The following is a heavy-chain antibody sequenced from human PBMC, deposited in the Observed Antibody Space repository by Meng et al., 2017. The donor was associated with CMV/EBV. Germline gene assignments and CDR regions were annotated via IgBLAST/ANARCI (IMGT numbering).Heavy chain of an antibody. Sequence: GESLKISCAASGFTFSTYAMHWVRQAPGKGLEWVAVISYDESNKYYADSVKGRFTISRDNSENTLYLQMSSLRAEDTAVYYCARGLESGTQRGFFDCWGQGTLVTVSS. V-gene: IGHV3-30*04. CDR1: GFTFSTYA. J-gene: IGHJ4*02. D-gene: IGHD1-26*01. CDR2: ISYDESNK. CDR3: ARGLESGTQRGFFDC.